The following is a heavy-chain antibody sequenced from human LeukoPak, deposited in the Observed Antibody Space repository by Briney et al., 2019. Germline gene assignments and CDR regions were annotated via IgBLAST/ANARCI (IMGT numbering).Heavy chain of an antibody. V-gene: IGHV4-34*01. CDR2: INHSGYT. D-gene: IGHD1-14*01. J-gene: IGHJ4*02. Sequence: PSETLSLTCAVSRVSFNDYYWSWVRQSPGKGLEWIGEINHSGYTNDSPSLKSRVTISIDTSRKQFSLNLRSVTVADTAVYYCTRMTTGHDYWGQGTLVTVSS. CDR1: RVSFNDYY. CDR3: TRMTTGHDY.